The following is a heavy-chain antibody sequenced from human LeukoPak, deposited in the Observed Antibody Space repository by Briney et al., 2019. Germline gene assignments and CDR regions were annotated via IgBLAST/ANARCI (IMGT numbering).Heavy chain of an antibody. CDR1: GGSFSGYY. CDR2: INHSGST. D-gene: IGHD5-18*01. V-gene: IGHV4-34*01. Sequence: SETLSLTCAVYGGSFSGYYWSWIRQPPGKGLEWIGEINHSGSTNYNPSLKSRVTISVDASKNQFSLNLSSVTAADTAVYYCARHAALDTKRGWNNHNWFDLWGQGTLVTVSS. CDR3: ARHAALDTKRGWNNHNWFDL. J-gene: IGHJ5*02.